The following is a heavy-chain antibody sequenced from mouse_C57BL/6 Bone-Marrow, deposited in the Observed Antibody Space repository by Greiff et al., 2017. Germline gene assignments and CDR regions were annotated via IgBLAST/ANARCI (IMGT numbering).Heavy chain of an antibody. CDR1: GFTFTSYW. CDR2: INPSTGGT. Sequence: QVQLQQPGTELVKPGASVKLSCKASGFTFTSYWLHWVQQRPGQGLEWIGNINPSTGGTNYNETFTSQATLTEDKSSSTGYMQLSSLTSEDAAVYYCARRGYDEEGARDDWGQGTSGTVSS. CDR3: ARRGYDEEGARDD. D-gene: IGHD2-2*01. J-gene: IGHJ4*01. V-gene: IGHV1-53*01.